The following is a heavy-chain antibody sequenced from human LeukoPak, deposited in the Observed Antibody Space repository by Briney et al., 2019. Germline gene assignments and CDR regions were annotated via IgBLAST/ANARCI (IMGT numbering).Heavy chain of an antibody. CDR3: AKGNVIVVVDYI. Sequence: GGSLRLSCAASGFTFRTYAMSWVRQAPGKGLEWVSSIRSSGETTYYADSVKGRFTISRDNSRNTVFLQMNSLRAEDTAIYYCAKGNVIVVVDYIGGQGTLVTVSS. CDR2: IRSSGETT. CDR1: GFTFRTYA. V-gene: IGHV3-23*01. D-gene: IGHD3-22*01. J-gene: IGHJ4*02.